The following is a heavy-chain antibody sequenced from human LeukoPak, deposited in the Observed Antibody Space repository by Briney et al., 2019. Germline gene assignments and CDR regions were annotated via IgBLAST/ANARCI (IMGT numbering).Heavy chain of an antibody. CDR1: GGSFSGYY. Sequence: SETLSLTCAVYGGSFSGYYWSWIRQPPGKGLEWIGEINHSGSTNYNPSLKSRVTISVDTSKNQFSLKLSSVTAADTAVCYCARRLVGSSGHFDYWGQGTLVTVSS. J-gene: IGHJ4*02. CDR3: ARRLVGSSGHFDY. CDR2: INHSGST. D-gene: IGHD1-26*01. V-gene: IGHV4-34*01.